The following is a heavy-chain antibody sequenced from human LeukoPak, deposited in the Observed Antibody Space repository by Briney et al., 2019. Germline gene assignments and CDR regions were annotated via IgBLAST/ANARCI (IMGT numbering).Heavy chain of an antibody. CDR3: ARAGSTNSWFDP. CDR2: ISSSSSFI. V-gene: IGHV3-21*01. Sequence: GGSLRLSCAASGFTFNTYSMNWVRQAPGKGLEWVSSISSSSSFIYYADSVEGRFTISRDNAKNSLYLQMNSLRAEDTAVYYCARAGSTNSWFDPWGQGTLVTVPS. J-gene: IGHJ5*02. CDR1: GFTFNTYS. D-gene: IGHD2-2*01.